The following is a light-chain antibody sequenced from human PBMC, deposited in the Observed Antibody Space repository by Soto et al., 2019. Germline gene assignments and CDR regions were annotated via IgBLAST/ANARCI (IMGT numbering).Light chain of an antibody. V-gene: IGLV2-14*01. CDR3: GSYKSASTLV. Sequence: QSALTQPASVSGSPGQSMTISCTGTSNNVGADNYVFLHQQHPGKAPKLMIYEVINRPSGVSNRFSGSKSGNTASLTISGLQAEDEADYYCGSYKSASTLVFGTGPKVTVL. CDR2: EVI. CDR1: SNNVGADNY. J-gene: IGLJ1*01.